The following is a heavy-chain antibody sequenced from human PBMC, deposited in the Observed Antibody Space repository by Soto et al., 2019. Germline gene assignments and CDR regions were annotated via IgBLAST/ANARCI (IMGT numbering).Heavy chain of an antibody. CDR3: TSASYIASIIGRFDY. J-gene: IGHJ4*01. Sequence: EVHLVESGGGLVKPGGSLRLSCAASGFTFSNAWINWVRQAPGKGLEWVGRVKSKNDGGTTDFAAPVQGRFAISRDDSKNMVYLEMTSLQTEDTAIYYCTSASYIASIIGRFDYWGHGTLVTVSS. CDR2: VKSKNDGGTT. CDR1: GFTFSNAW. V-gene: IGHV3-15*07. D-gene: IGHD2-21*01.